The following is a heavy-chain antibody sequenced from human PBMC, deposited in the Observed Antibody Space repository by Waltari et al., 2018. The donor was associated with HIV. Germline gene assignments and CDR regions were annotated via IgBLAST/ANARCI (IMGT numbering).Heavy chain of an antibody. V-gene: IGHV5-51*01. CDR1: GYSFTTIW. CDR2: IYPDDSDT. J-gene: IGHJ4*02. CDR3: VTSAYGANSWIDY. Sequence: DVQLVQSGAEIKKPGESLKIACKGSGYSFTTIWIGWVRQMPGKGLVWMAIIYPDDSDTRYNPSFRGQVTISVDRSISTAHLSWRRLKTSDTGIYYCVTSAYGANSWIDYWGQGTPVTVSS. D-gene: IGHD3-10*01.